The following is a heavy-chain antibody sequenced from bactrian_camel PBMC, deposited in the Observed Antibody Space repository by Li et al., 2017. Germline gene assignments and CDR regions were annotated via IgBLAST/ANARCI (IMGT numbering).Heavy chain of an antibody. CDR2: INSGGGNA. J-gene: IGHJ4*01. CDR3: ATKTLPYPSGRYYFGGYNY. CDR1: GFTFGSYA. D-gene: IGHD2*01. Sequence: DVQLVESGGGLVLPGGSLRLSCAASGFTFGSYAMSWVRQAPGKRFEWVSTINSGGGNAYYAESVKGRLTISRDNAKNTLYLQLSSLKTEDTAMYYCATKTLPYPSGRYYFGGYNYWGQGTQVTVS. V-gene: IGHV3S31*01.